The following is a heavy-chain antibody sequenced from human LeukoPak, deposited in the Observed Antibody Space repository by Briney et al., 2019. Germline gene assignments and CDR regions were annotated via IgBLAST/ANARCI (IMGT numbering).Heavy chain of an antibody. CDR3: AREDQPRGTFDY. D-gene: IGHD2-15*01. CDR2: IKQDGSEK. V-gene: IGHV3-7*05. J-gene: IGHJ4*02. CDR1: GFTFSNYW. Sequence: GGSLRLSCAASGFTFSNYWMTWVRQAPGKGLEWVANIKQDGSEKYYVDSVKGRFTISRDNAKNPLDLQMNSLRAEDTALYYCAREDQPRGTFDYWGQGILVTVSS.